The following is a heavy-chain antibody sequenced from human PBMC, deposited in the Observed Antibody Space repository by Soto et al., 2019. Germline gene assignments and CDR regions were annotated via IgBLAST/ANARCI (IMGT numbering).Heavy chain of an antibody. D-gene: IGHD3-10*01. CDR2: IDPSDSYT. CDR3: ARRPPDYYGSGSYNYYGMDV. V-gene: IGHV5-10-1*01. CDR1: GYSFTSYW. Sequence: GESLKISCKGSGYSFTSYWISWVRQMPGKGLEWMGRIDPSDSYTNYSPSFQGHVTISADKSISTAYLQWSSLKASDTAMYYCARRPPDYYGSGSYNYYGMDVWGQGTTVTSP. J-gene: IGHJ6*02.